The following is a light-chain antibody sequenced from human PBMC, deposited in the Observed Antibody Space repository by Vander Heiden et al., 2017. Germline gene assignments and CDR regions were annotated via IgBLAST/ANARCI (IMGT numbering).Light chain of an antibody. CDR1: QSVLYSSNNKNY. Sequence: DLVMTQSPDSVAVSMGERATLNCKSSQSVLYSSNNKNYLAWYRQKPGQPPELLIDGASTQESVVPDRFSSGGSGTDFTLTISSLQAEDVAFYYCQQYDTTLTFGQGTRLEIK. CDR3: QQYDTTLT. J-gene: IGKJ5*01. V-gene: IGKV4-1*01. CDR2: GAS.